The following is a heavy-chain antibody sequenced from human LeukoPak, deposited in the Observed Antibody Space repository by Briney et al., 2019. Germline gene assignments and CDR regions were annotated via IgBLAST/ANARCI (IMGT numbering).Heavy chain of an antibody. Sequence: SETLSLTCTVSGGSISSYYWSWIRQPAGKGLEWIGRIYTSGSTNYNPSLKSRVTMSVDTSKNQLSLKLSSVTAADTAVYYCARGVVVEHYYYYMDVWGKGTTVTISS. CDR2: IYTSGST. CDR1: GGSISSYY. CDR3: ARGVVVEHYYYYMDV. D-gene: IGHD3-22*01. J-gene: IGHJ6*03. V-gene: IGHV4-4*07.